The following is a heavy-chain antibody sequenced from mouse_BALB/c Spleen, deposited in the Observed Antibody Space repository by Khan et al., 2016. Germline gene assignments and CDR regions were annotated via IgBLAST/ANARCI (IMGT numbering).Heavy chain of an antibody. CDR2: ISSGGSYT. V-gene: IGHV5-9-4*01. CDR3: AREVDAMDY. CDR1: GFTFSSYA. J-gene: IGHJ4*01. Sequence: ELVESGGGLVKPGGSLKLSCAASGFTFSSYAMSWVRQSPEKRLEWVAEISSGGSYTYYQDTVTGRFTISRDNAKNTLYLEMSSLRSEDTAMYYCAREVDAMDYWGQGTSVTVSS. D-gene: IGHD1-1*02.